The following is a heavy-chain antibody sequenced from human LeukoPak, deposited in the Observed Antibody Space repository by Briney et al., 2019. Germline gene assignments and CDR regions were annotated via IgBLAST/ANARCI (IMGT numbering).Heavy chain of an antibody. V-gene: IGHV4-34*01. CDR3: ARAFYSFWFDP. Sequence: SETLSLTCAVYGGSFSGYYWSWIRQPPGKGLEWIGEINHSGSTNYNPSLKSRVTISVDTSKNQFSLKLSSVTAADTAVYCCARAFYSFWFDPWGQGTLVTVSS. CDR1: GGSFSGYY. CDR2: INHSGST. J-gene: IGHJ5*02. D-gene: IGHD2-15*01.